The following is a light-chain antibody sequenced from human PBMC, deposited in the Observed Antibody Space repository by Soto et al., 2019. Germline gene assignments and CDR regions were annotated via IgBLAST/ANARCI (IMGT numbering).Light chain of an antibody. Sequence: YALTQPPSVSVSPGQTARITCAGVALPNHYAYWYQHKPAQAPVVVIYKDTAWPSWIPARFSGSRSGTTVTLPLSAVQPEDEADYYCQSADSSGTYVFPTGTTGPVL. CDR3: QSADSSGTYV. J-gene: IGLJ1*01. CDR1: ALPNHY. CDR2: KDT. V-gene: IGLV3-25*02.